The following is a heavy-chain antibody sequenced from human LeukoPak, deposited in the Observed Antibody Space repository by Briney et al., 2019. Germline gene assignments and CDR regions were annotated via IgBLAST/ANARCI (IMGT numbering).Heavy chain of an antibody. J-gene: IGHJ4*02. CDR3: ARDPRHYYDSSGYQRFDY. Sequence: EASVKVSCKASGYTFTGYYMHWVRQAPGQGLEWMGWINPNSGGTNYAQKFQGRVTMTRDTSISTAYMELSRLRSDDTAVYYCARDPRHYYDSSGYQRFDYWGQGTLVTVSS. CDR1: GYTFTGYY. D-gene: IGHD3-22*01. CDR2: INPNSGGT. V-gene: IGHV1-2*02.